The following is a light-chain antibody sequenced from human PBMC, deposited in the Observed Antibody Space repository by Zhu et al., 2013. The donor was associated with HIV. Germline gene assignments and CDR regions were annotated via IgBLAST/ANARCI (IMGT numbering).Light chain of an antibody. CDR2: GAS. CDR3: HQYNNWPPMFT. CDR1: QSVNIN. V-gene: IGKV3-15*01. Sequence: EIVMTQSPATLSVSPGEGVTLSCRASQSVNINLAWYQQKPGQAPRLLIYGASIRATYTPARFSGSGSGTEFTLSISSLQSEDSALYYCHQYNNWPPMFTFGPGDQAGDQT. J-gene: IGKJ2*01.